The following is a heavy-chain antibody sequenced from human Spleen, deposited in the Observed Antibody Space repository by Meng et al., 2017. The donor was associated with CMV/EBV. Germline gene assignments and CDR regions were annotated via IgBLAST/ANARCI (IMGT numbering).Heavy chain of an antibody. CDR2: IYYSGST. J-gene: IGHJ4*02. D-gene: IGHD1-1*01. Sequence: SETLSLTCTVSGGSVSSGSYYWSWIRQPPGKGLEWIGYIYYSGSTNYNPSLKSRVTISVDTSKNQFSLKLSSVTAADTAVYYCARTTEGPYFDYWGQGTLVTVSS. CDR1: GGSVSSGSYY. V-gene: IGHV4-61*01. CDR3: ARTTEGPYFDY.